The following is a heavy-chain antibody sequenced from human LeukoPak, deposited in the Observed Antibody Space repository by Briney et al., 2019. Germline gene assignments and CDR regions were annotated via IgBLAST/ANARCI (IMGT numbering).Heavy chain of an antibody. V-gene: IGHV3-7*04. CDR1: GLTFTSHW. Sequence: PGGSLRLSCVASGLTFTSHWMSWVRQAPGKGLEWVAIINKDGSEQYYADSVKGRFIISRDNAKNSVYLQMNSLRAEDTAVYSCARGRGMDVWGQGTTVTVSS. CDR2: INKDGSEQ. CDR3: ARGRGMDV. J-gene: IGHJ6*02.